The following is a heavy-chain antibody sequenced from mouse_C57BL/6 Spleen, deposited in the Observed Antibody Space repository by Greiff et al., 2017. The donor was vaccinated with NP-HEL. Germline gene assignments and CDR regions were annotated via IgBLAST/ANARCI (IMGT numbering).Heavy chain of an antibody. CDR3: ARGGYYACFDY. CDR2: IHPNSGST. CDR1: GYTFTSYW. V-gene: IGHV1-64*01. D-gene: IGHD2-3*01. J-gene: IGHJ2*01. Sequence: QVQLQQPGAELVKPGASVNLSCKASGYTFTSYWMHWVKQRPGQGLEWIGMIHPNSGSTNYNEKFKSKATLTVDKSSSTAYMQLSSLTSEDSAVYYCARGGYYACFDYWGKGTTLTVSS.